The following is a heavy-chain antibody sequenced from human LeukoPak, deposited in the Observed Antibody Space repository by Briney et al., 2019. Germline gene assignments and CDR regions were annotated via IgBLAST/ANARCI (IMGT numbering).Heavy chain of an antibody. CDR3: AKRVPYTSSSVYFDY. V-gene: IGHV3-23*01. Sequence: GGSLRLSCAASEFTFSSYGMSWVRQAPGKGLEWVSSISDDGRSTYYADSVKGRFTISKDNSKNTMYLQMNNLRAEDTAIYYCAKRVPYTSSSVYFDYWGQGTLVTVSS. D-gene: IGHD6-6*01. CDR2: ISDDGRST. J-gene: IGHJ4*02. CDR1: EFTFSSYG.